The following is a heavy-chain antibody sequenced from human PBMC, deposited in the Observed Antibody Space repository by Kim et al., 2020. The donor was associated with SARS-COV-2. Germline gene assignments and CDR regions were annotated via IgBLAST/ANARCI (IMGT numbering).Heavy chain of an antibody. CDR3: AKDGEGAGTLGY. V-gene: IGHV3-30*02. J-gene: IGHJ4*02. D-gene: IGHD6-19*01. Sequence: YYADSVKGRFTISRDNSKNTLYLQMNSLRAEDTAVYYCAKDGEGAGTLGYWGQGTLVTVSS.